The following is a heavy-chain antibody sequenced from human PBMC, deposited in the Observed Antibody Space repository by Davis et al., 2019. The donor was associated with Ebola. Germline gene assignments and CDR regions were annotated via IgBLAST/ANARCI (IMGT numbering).Heavy chain of an antibody. Sequence: GGSLRLSCKGSGYSFTSYWIGWVRQMPGKGLEWVGRIDPSDSYTDYSPSFRGHVTISTDKSINTAYLQWNSLKASDTAMYFCTRHFVGKLFGMDVWGQGTMVIVAS. D-gene: IGHD2/OR15-2a*01. J-gene: IGHJ6*02. CDR3: TRHFVGKLFGMDV. V-gene: IGHV5-10-1*01. CDR2: IDPSDSYT. CDR1: GYSFTSYW.